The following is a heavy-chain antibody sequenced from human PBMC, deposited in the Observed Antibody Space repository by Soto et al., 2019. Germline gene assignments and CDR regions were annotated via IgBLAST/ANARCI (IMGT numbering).Heavy chain of an antibody. CDR3: AKDLIDYSISYFDY. CDR1: GFSFSNYA. CDR2: ITSTGYT. J-gene: IGHJ4*02. Sequence: LRLSCATSGFSFSNYAMSWVRQAPGKGLEWVAGITSTGYTYYVESLKGRFTISRDNSKNTVSLQMNSLRAEDTAVYYCAKDLIDYSISYFDYWGQGTLVTVSS. V-gene: IGHV3-23*01. D-gene: IGHD4-4*01.